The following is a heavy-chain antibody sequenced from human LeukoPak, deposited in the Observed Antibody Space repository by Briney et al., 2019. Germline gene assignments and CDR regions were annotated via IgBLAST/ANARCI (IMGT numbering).Heavy chain of an antibody. Sequence: SETLSLTCTVSGGSISSYFWSWIRQPPGKGLEWIGYIYYRGSTNYNPSLKSRVTISIDTSKNEFSLKLSPVRAADTAVYYCARQYSGYEPFDYWGQGTLVTVSS. CDR3: ARQYSGYEPFDY. D-gene: IGHD5-12*01. CDR1: GGSISSYF. V-gene: IGHV4-59*01. J-gene: IGHJ4*02. CDR2: IYYRGST.